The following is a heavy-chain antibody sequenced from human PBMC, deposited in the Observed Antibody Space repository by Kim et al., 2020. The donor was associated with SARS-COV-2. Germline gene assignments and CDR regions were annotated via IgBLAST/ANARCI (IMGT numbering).Heavy chain of an antibody. V-gene: IGHV3-23*01. D-gene: IGHD6-25*01. CDR3: VRDGYNQVAFDL. CDR1: GFALVNYA. CDR2: VSGTGATA. Sequence: GGSLRLSCVASGFALVNYAMSWVRQAPGKGLEWVACVSGTGATANYGDSVKGRFTISRDNSKNTLYLQMNSLRGEDTAVYHCVRDGYNQVAFDLWGQGT. J-gene: IGHJ4*02.